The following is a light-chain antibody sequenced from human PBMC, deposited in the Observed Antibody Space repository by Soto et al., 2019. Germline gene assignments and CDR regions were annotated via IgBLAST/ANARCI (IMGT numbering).Light chain of an antibody. V-gene: IGKV3-20*01. CDR1: QSVSSSF. Sequence: EIVLTQSPGTLSLSPGERATLSCRASQSVSSSFLAWYQQKPGQAPRLLMYGASSRATGIPDRFSGSGSETDFTLTISRLEPEYFAVYYCQLYGSSPPLTCGPATKVDI. CDR2: GAS. CDR3: QLYGSSPPLT. J-gene: IGKJ3*01.